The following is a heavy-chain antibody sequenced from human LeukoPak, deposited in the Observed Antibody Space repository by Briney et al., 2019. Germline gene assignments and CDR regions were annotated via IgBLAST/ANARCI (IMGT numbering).Heavy chain of an antibody. D-gene: IGHD2-2*01. CDR2: IYYSGST. CDR1: GGSISSSSYY. CDR3: ARGGRSTSFDY. Sequence: PSETLSLTCTVSGGSISSSSYYWGWIRQPPGKGLEWIGSIYYSGSTYYNPSLKSRVTISVDTSKNQSSLKLSSVTAADTAVYYCARGGRSTSFDYWGQGTLVTVSS. J-gene: IGHJ4*02. V-gene: IGHV4-39*07.